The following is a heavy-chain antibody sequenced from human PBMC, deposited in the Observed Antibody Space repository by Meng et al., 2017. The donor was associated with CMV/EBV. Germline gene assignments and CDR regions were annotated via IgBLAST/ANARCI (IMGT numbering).Heavy chain of an antibody. J-gene: IGHJ6*02. Sequence: ASVKVSCKASGYTFTSYGISWVRQAPGQGLEWMGWISAYNGNTNYAQKLQGRVTMTTDTYTSTAYMELRSLRSDDTAVYYCARVRKDRNYGMDVWGQGTTVTVSS. CDR1: GYTFTSYG. V-gene: IGHV1-18*01. CDR3: ARVRKDRNYGMDV. CDR2: ISAYNGNT.